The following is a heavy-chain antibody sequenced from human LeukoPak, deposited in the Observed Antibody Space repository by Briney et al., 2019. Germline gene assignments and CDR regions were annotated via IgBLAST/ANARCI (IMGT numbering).Heavy chain of an antibody. CDR2: ISYDGSNK. J-gene: IGHJ4*02. V-gene: IGHV3-30*04. CDR1: GFTFSSYA. CDR3: ARDGLNYYGSGSYFY. Sequence: GGSLRLSCAASGFTFSSYAMHWVRQAPGKGLEWVAVISYDGSNKYYADSVKGRFTISRDNSKNTLYLQMNSLRAEDTAVYYCARDGLNYYGSGSYFYWGQGTLVTVSS. D-gene: IGHD3-10*01.